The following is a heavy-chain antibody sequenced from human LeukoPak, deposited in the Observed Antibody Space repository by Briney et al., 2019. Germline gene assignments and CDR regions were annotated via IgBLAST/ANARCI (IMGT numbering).Heavy chain of an antibody. D-gene: IGHD6-13*01. Sequence: GGSLRLSCAASGFTFSSYAMSWVRQAPGKGLEWVSVISGSGRDTYYADSVKGRFTISRDNSENTLYLQMNSLRAEDTTVYYSAKTAQYSSSWIGCWGQGTLVTVSS. CDR3: AKTAQYSSSWIGC. CDR1: GFTFSSYA. CDR2: ISGSGRDT. J-gene: IGHJ4*02. V-gene: IGHV3-23*01.